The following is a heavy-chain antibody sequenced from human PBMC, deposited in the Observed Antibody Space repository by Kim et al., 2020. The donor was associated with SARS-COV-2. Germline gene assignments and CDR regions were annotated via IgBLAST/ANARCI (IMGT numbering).Heavy chain of an antibody. V-gene: IGHV3-66*01. D-gene: IGHD3-22*01. CDR1: GYTVTYSY. J-gene: IGHJ1*01. Sequence: GGSLRLSCAASGYTVTYSYMGWVRQAPGKGLEWVSFIYSGGNTIYADSVKGRLIISRDHSKNTLYLQMNSLRAEDTAVYYFATVVFYYDAGYFKNWGQGTLVIVSS. CDR3: ATVVFYYDAGYFKN. CDR2: IYSGGNT.